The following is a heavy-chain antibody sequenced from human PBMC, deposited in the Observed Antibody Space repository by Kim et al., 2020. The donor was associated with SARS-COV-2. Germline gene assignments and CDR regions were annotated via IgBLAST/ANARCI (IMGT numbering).Heavy chain of an antibody. V-gene: IGHV4-39*01. J-gene: IGHJ4*02. D-gene: IGHD5-18*01. CDR3: ARLQGWIQLWYFDY. Sequence: TPSRQSRVTITVDTSKNQFSRKLRSVPAADTAVYYCARLQGWIQLWYFDYWGQGTLVTVSS.